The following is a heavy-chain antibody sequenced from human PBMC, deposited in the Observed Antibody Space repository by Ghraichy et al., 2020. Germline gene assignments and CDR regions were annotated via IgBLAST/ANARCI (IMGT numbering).Heavy chain of an antibody. CDR1: GGSFSGYY. CDR2: INHSGST. CDR3: ARGGPSYYYGSGPYYYGMDV. Sequence: SETLSLTCAVYGGSFSGYYWSWIRQPPGKGLEWIGEINHSGSTNYNPSLKSRVTISVDTSKNQFSLKLSSVTAADTAVYYCARGGPSYYYGSGPYYYGMDVWGQGTTVTVSS. J-gene: IGHJ6*02. D-gene: IGHD3-10*01. V-gene: IGHV4-34*01.